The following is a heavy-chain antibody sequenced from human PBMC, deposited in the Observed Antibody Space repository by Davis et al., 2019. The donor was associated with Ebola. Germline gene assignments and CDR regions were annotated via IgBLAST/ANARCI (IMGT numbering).Heavy chain of an antibody. Sequence: GESLKISCAASGFTFSSYRMHWVRQVPGKGLVWVSRINTDGSDRNYADSVKGRFTISRDNSKNTLYLQTNSLRAEDTAVYYCARDPLPGEPYYYGMDVWGQGTTVTVSS. CDR2: INTDGSDR. J-gene: IGHJ6*02. CDR3: ARDPLPGEPYYYGMDV. V-gene: IGHV3-74*01. D-gene: IGHD1-14*01. CDR1: GFTFSSYR.